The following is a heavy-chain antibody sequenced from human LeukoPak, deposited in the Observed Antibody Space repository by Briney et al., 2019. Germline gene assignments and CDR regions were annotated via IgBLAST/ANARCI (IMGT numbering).Heavy chain of an antibody. V-gene: IGHV3-30-3*01. CDR2: ISYDGSNK. CDR1: GFTFSSYA. Sequence: PGGSLRLSCAASGFTFSSYAMHWVRQAPGKGLEWVAVISYDGSNKYYADSVKGRFTISRDNSKNTLYLQMNSLRAEDTAVYYCARAGSDILTGYPGYYYYGMDVWGQGTTVTVSS. J-gene: IGHJ6*02. CDR3: ARAGSDILTGYPGYYYYGMDV. D-gene: IGHD3-9*01.